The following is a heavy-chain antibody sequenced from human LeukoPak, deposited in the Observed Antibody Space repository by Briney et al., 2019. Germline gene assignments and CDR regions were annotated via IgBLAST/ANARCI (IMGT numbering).Heavy chain of an antibody. Sequence: GGSLRLSCAASGFTFDDYAMHWVRHAPGKGLGWVSGISWNSGSIGYADSVKGRFTISRDNAKNSLYLQMNSLRAEDTALYYCAKDRGSSWYLGWFDPWGQGTLVTVSS. CDR2: ISWNSGSI. CDR3: AKDRGSSWYLGWFDP. V-gene: IGHV3-9*01. J-gene: IGHJ5*02. CDR1: GFTFDDYA. D-gene: IGHD6-13*01.